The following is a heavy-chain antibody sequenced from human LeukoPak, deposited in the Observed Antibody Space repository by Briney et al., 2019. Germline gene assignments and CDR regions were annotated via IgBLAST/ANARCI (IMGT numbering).Heavy chain of an antibody. V-gene: IGHV1-2*02. CDR1: GYTFTGYY. CDR2: INPNSGGT. Sequence: ASVEVSCKASGYTFTGYYMHWVRQAPGQGLEWMGWINPNSGGTNYAQKFQGRVTMTRDTSISTAYMELSRLRSDDTAVYYCAREREDSGSYYDYWGQGTLVTVSS. D-gene: IGHD1-26*01. J-gene: IGHJ4*02. CDR3: AREREDSGSYYDY.